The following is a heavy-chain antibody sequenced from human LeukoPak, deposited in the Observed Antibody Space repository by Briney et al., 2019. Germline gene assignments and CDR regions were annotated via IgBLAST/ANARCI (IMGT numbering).Heavy chain of an antibody. CDR1: GGSISSGGYY. CDR3: ASGIAAHIDY. V-gene: IGHV4-31*03. CDR2: IYYSGST. Sequence: SETLSLTCTVSGGSISSGGYYWSWIRQHPGKGLEWIGYIYYSGSTYYNPSLKSRVTISVDTPKNQFSLKLSSVTAADTAVYYCASGIAAHIDYWGQGTLVTVSS. D-gene: IGHD6-6*01. J-gene: IGHJ4*02.